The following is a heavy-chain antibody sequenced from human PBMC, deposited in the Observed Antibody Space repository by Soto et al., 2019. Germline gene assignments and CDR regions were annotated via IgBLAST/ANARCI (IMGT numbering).Heavy chain of an antibody. V-gene: IGHV3-30-3*01. J-gene: IGHJ4*02. CDR3: ARTDDYGDYTPGWFDY. D-gene: IGHD4-17*01. Sequence: QVQLVESGGGVVQPGRSLRLSCAASGFTFSSYAMHWVRQAPGKGLEWLAVISYDGSNKYYADSVKGRFTISRDNSKNTLYLQMNSLRAEDTAVYYWARTDDYGDYTPGWFDYWGQGTLVTVSS. CDR2: ISYDGSNK. CDR1: GFTFSSYA.